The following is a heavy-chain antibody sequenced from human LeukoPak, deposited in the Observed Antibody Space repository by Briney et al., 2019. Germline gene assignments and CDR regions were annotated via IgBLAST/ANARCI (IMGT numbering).Heavy chain of an antibody. CDR3: ARESTQFDY. J-gene: IGHJ4*02. Sequence: ASVKVSCKASGYTFTSHGISWVRQAPGQGLEWMGWISAYNGVTDSAENLQGRLTMTTDTSTRTAYMELRSLRSDDTAVYYCARESTQFDYWGQGTLVTVSS. V-gene: IGHV1-18*01. CDR2: ISAYNGVT. CDR1: GYTFTSHG.